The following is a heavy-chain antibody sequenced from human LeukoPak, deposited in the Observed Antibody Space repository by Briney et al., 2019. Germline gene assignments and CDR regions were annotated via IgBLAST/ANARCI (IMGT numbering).Heavy chain of an antibody. CDR1: GYTFTSYY. Sequence: GASVKVSCKASGYTFTSYYMHWVRQAPGQGLEWMGIINPSGGSTSYAQKFQGRVTMTRDMSTSTAYMELSSLRSEDTAVYYCARDPPGRGRNDAFDIWGQGTMVTVSS. V-gene: IGHV1-46*01. J-gene: IGHJ3*02. D-gene: IGHD1-14*01. CDR2: INPSGGST. CDR3: ARDPPGRGRNDAFDI.